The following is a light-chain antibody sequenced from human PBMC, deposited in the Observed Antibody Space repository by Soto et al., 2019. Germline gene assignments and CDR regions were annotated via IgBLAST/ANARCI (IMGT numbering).Light chain of an antibody. Sequence: DIQMTQSPSSLSASVGDRVTITCRASQGIRNDLCWYQQKPGQAPKRLIYAASSLQSGVPSRFSGSGSGREFTLTISALQPEDSATYYCLQHSGFPHTFGQGTKLEIK. CDR2: AAS. J-gene: IGKJ2*01. CDR1: QGIRND. V-gene: IGKV1-17*01. CDR3: LQHSGFPHT.